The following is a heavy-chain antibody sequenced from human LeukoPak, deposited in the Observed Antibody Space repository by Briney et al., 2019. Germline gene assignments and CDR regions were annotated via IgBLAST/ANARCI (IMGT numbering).Heavy chain of an antibody. CDR3: ARAYSSLWYGGY. D-gene: IGHD6-13*01. CDR1: GFTFSSYA. CDR2: LSYDGTSA. Sequence: GGSLRLSCAPTGFTFSSYAMSWVRQAPGQGLEWVAVLSYDGTSAYYAESVKGRFTISRDTSKNTLFLQMNSLRPDDTAFYYCARAYSSLWYGGYWGQGTLVTVSS. V-gene: IGHV3-30-3*01. J-gene: IGHJ4*02.